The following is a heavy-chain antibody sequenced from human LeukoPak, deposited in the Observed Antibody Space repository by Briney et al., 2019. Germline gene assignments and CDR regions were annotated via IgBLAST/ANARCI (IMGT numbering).Heavy chain of an antibody. Sequence: SETLSLTCTVSGGSINTYYWSWLRQPPGKGLEWIGFISYGGTTDYNPSLKGRVTISVDMSKNQFSLKLSSVSAADTAVYYCARGPEGSSGYFDYWGQGTLVTVSS. J-gene: IGHJ4*02. CDR3: ARGPEGSSGYFDY. D-gene: IGHD7-27*01. CDR2: ISYGGTT. V-gene: IGHV4-59*01. CDR1: GGSINTYY.